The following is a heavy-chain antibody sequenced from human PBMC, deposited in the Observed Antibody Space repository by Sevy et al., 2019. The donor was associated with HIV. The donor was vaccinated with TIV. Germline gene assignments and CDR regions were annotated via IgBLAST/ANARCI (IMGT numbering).Heavy chain of an antibody. CDR2: ISAYNGNT. Sequence: ASVKVSCKASGYTFTSYGISWVRQAPGQGLEWMGWISAYNGNTNYAQKLQGRVTMTTDTSTSTAYMELRSLRSDDTAVYYCASPRHYGGNFDYWGQGTLVTVSS. V-gene: IGHV1-18*01. J-gene: IGHJ4*02. CDR3: ASPRHYGGNFDY. D-gene: IGHD4-17*01. CDR1: GYTFTSYG.